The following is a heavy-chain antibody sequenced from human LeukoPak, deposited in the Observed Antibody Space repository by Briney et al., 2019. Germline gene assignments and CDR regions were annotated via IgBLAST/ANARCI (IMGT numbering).Heavy chain of an antibody. Sequence: SVKVSCKASGGTFSSYAISWVRQAPGQGLEWMGRIIAILGIANYAQKFQGRVTITADKSTSTAYMELSSLRSEDTAVYYCARRIAAAGTGFDYWGQGTLVTVSS. CDR3: ARRIAAAGTGFDY. D-gene: IGHD6-13*01. CDR2: IIAILGIA. CDR1: GGTFSSYA. J-gene: IGHJ4*02. V-gene: IGHV1-69*04.